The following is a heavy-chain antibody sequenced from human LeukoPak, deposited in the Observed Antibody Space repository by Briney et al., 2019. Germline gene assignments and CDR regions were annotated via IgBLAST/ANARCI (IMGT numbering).Heavy chain of an antibody. Sequence: ASVKVSCKASGYTFTSYDINWVRQATGQGLEWMGWMNPNSGNTGYAQKFQGRVTMTRDTSISTAYMELSRLRSDDTAVYYCARDRGRSYNPLYFDYWGQGTLVTVSS. D-gene: IGHD1-26*01. CDR2: MNPNSGNT. V-gene: IGHV1-8*02. J-gene: IGHJ4*02. CDR1: GYTFTSYD. CDR3: ARDRGRSYNPLYFDY.